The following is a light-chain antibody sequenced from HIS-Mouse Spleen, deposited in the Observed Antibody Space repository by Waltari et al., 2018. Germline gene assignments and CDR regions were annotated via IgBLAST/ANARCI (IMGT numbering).Light chain of an antibody. CDR3: QQYYSTPT. J-gene: IGKJ1*01. CDR2: WAS. CDR1: QSVLYSSNNKND. V-gene: IGKV4-1*01. Sequence: DIVMTQSPDSLAVSPGERATINCKSSQSVLYSSNNKNDLAWYQQKPGQPPKLLIYWASTRESGVPDRFSGSGSGTDFTLTISSLQAEDVAVYYCQQYYSTPTFGQGTKVEIK.